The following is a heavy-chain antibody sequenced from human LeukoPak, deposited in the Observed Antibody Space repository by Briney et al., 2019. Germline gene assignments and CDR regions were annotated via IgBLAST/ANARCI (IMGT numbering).Heavy chain of an antibody. D-gene: IGHD5-18*01. J-gene: IGHJ6*02. CDR2: IYYSGST. Sequence: ETLSLTCTASGGSISSYYWSWIRQPPGKGLEWIGYIYYSGSTNYNPSLKSRVTISVDTSKNQFSLKLSSVTAADTAVYYCAKSSVDTAMAPCYYGMDVWGQGTTVTVSS. V-gene: IGHV4-59*08. CDR1: GGSISSYY. CDR3: AKSSVDTAMAPCYYGMDV.